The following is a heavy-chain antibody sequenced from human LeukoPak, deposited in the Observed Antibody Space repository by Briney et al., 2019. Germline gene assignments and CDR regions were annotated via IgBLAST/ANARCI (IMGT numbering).Heavy chain of an antibody. Sequence: GESLKISCKGSGYPFTNYWIGWVRQMPGKGLERMGIMYPGDSDTRYSPSFQGQVTISADKSISTAYLQWSSLKASDTAMYYCARLQALGYDFWSGHPPFDYWGQGTLVTVSS. CDR3: ARLQALGYDFWSGHPPFDY. D-gene: IGHD3-3*01. CDR2: MYPGDSDT. J-gene: IGHJ4*01. V-gene: IGHV5-51*01. CDR1: GYPFTNYW.